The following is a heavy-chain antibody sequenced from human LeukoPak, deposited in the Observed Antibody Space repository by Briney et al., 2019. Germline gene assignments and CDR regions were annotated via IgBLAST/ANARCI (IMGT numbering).Heavy chain of an antibody. Sequence: GGSLRLSCAASGFTFSNYSMNWVRQAPGKGLEWVSAISGSGGSTYYADSVKGRFTISRDNSKNTLYLQMNSLRAEDTAVYYCARMDSGSYGDYWGQGTLVTVSS. CDR2: ISGSGGST. D-gene: IGHD1-26*01. V-gene: IGHV3-23*01. CDR1: GFTFSNYS. J-gene: IGHJ4*02. CDR3: ARMDSGSYGDY.